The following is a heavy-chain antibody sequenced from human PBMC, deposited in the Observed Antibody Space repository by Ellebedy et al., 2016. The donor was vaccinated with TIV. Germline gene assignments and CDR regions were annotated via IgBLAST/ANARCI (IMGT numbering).Heavy chain of an antibody. J-gene: IGHJ4*02. D-gene: IGHD6-19*01. V-gene: IGHV3-23*01. CDR1: GFTFNNYA. CDR3: AKDLDIAVSGSDY. Sequence: GESLKISCAISGFTFNNYAMNWVRQAPGQGLEWVSAITGSGGGTYYADSVKGRFTISRDNSKNTVYLQMNSLRAEDTALYYCAKDLDIAVSGSDYWGQGILVTVSS. CDR2: ITGSGGGT.